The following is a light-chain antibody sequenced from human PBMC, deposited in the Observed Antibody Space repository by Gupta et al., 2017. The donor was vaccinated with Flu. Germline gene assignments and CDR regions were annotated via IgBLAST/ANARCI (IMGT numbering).Light chain of an antibody. V-gene: IGLV1-51*01. CDR2: DDN. Sequence: QSVLTQPPSVSAAPGQKVTISCSGSSSNIGHNYVAWYQQLPGTAPKLLIYDDNKRPSGIPDRFSGSKSGTSATLGITGLQTGDEADYYCGTWDTSLSGGVFGGGTKLTVL. J-gene: IGLJ3*02. CDR1: SSNIGHNY. CDR3: GTWDTSLSGGV.